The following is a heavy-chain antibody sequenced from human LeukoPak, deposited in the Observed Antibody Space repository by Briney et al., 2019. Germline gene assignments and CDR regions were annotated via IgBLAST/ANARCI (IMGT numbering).Heavy chain of an antibody. CDR2: INHSGRN. D-gene: IGHD3-9*01. CDR1: GGSFSGYY. CDR3: ARATGIKVPPAY. V-gene: IGHV4-34*01. J-gene: IGHJ4*02. Sequence: SETLSLTCAVYGGSFSGYYWSWIRQSPGKGLEWIGEINHSGRNNYNPSLKSRVTISVDTSKNQFPLKLNSVTAADTAVYYCARATGIKVPPAYWGQGTLVTVSS.